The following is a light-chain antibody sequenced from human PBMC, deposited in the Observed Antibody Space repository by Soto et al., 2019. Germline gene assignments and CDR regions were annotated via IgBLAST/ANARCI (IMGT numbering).Light chain of an antibody. CDR2: AVS. J-gene: IGLJ3*02. CDR1: NSDVGRYNF. Sequence: QSVLTQPRSVSGSPGQSVTISCTGTNSDVGRYNFVSWHQQLPGKATKLLISAVSQRPSGVPDRFSGSKSGNTASLTISGLQADDEADYFCDSYTASDIWVFGGGTKLTVL. V-gene: IGLV2-11*01. CDR3: DSYTASDIWV.